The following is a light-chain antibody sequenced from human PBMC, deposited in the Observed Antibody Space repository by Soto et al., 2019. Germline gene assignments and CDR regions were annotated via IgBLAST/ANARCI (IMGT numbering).Light chain of an antibody. CDR1: QSISSW. Sequence: DIQMTQSPSTLSASLGDRVTITCRASQSISSWLAWYQQKPGKAPKLLIYDASSLESGVPSRFSGSRSGTEFTLTISSLQPDDFATYYCQQYNSYPWTFGQGTKVEIK. J-gene: IGKJ1*01. CDR2: DAS. V-gene: IGKV1-5*01. CDR3: QQYNSYPWT.